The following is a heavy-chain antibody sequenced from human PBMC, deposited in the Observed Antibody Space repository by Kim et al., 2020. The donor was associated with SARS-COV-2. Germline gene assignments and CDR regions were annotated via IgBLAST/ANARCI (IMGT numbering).Heavy chain of an antibody. V-gene: IGHV3-15*01. J-gene: IGHJ4*02. CDR2: IKSKTDGGTT. D-gene: IGHD3-22*01. Sequence: GGSLRLSCAASGFTFSNAWMSLVRQAPGKGLEWVGRIKSKTDGGTTDYAAPVKGRFTISRDDSKNTLYLQMNSLKTEDTAVYYCTTDHNDSSGYYFIGVFDYWGQGTLVTVSS. CDR1: GFTFSNAW. CDR3: TTDHNDSSGYYFIGVFDY.